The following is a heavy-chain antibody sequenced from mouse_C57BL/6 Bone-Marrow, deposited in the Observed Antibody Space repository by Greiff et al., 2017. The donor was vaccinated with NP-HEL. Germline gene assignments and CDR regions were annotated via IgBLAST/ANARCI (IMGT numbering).Heavy chain of an antibody. CDR3: ARLGAWFAY. V-gene: IGHV1-76*01. Sequence: QVQLQQSGAELVRPGASVKLSCKASGYTFTDYYINWVKQRPGQGLEWIARFYPGSGNTYYNEKFKGKATLTAEKSSSTAYMQLSSLTSEDSAVYFCARLGAWFAYWGQGTLVTVSA. CDR1: GYTFTDYY. D-gene: IGHD2-14*01. J-gene: IGHJ3*01. CDR2: FYPGSGNT.